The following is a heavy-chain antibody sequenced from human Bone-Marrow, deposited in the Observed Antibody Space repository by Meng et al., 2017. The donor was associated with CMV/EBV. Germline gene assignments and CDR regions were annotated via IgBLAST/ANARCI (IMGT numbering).Heavy chain of an antibody. Sequence: SGFTFNSAWMSWVRQAPGKGLEWVGRITGDGTTDYAAPVKGRFTISRDDSRNTLYVQVNSLKTEDTAVYYCTTGSPPHDYGDDGFEYWGQGTLVTVSS. CDR2: ITGDGTT. D-gene: IGHD4-17*01. CDR1: GFTFNSAW. V-gene: IGHV3-15*01. J-gene: IGHJ4*02. CDR3: TTGSPPHDYGDDGFEY.